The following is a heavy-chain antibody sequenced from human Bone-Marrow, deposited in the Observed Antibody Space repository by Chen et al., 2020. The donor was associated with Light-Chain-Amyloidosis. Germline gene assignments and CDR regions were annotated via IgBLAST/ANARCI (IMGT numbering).Heavy chain of an antibody. J-gene: IGHJ4*02. CDR2: IRYDGSNK. CDR1: GFTFSSYG. CDR3: AKDQQLVRHLFDY. D-gene: IGHD6-6*01. V-gene: IGHV3-30*02. Sequence: QVPLVESGGGVVQPGGSLRLSCAASGFTFSSYGMHWVRQAPGKGLEWVAFIRYDGSNKYYADSVKGRFTISRDNSKNTLYLQMNSLRAEDTAVYYCAKDQQLVRHLFDYWGQGTLVTVSS.